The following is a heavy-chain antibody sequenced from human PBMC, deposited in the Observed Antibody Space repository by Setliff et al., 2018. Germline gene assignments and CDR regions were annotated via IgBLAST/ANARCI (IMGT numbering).Heavy chain of an antibody. V-gene: IGHV4-59*08. CDR1: DGSLSTYY. J-gene: IGHJ6*03. Sequence: PSETLSLTCTVSDGSLSTYYWSWIRQPPGKGLEFIGYVYYSGTANYSPSLRSRLTISVDTSKNQFSLKLSSVTAADTAVYYCVRMSGFLYIDVWGKGTTVTVSS. CDR2: VYYSGTA. CDR3: VRMSGFLYIDV. D-gene: IGHD3-3*01.